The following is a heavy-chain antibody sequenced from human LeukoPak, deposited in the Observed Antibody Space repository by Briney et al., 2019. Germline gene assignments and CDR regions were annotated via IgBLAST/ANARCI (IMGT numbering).Heavy chain of an antibody. D-gene: IGHD4-23*01. J-gene: IGHJ4*02. CDR3: ARDETTTTVDLDY. V-gene: IGHV1-2*02. CDR1: GYTFTDYY. CDR2: INPKNGGT. Sequence: ASVKVSCKASGYTFTDYYMHWVRQAPGQGLEWMGCINPKNGGTNYIEKFQGRVTMTRDTSIRTVYMEVSRLRSDDTAVYYCARDETTTTVDLDYWGQGTLVTVSS.